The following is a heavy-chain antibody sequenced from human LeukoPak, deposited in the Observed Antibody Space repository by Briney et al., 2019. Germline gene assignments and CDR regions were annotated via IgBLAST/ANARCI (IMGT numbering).Heavy chain of an antibody. CDR1: GFTLSGYI. D-gene: IGHD3-16*01. Sequence: GGSLRLSCVASGFTLSGYIMHWVRQPPGKGLEWVALISYDGSNKYYADSVKGRFTISRDISKNTLYLEMNSLRAEDTAFYYCAKDWRGDHWFDPWGKGTLVTVSS. V-gene: IGHV3-30-3*01. CDR3: AKDWRGDHWFDP. CDR2: ISYDGSNK. J-gene: IGHJ5*02.